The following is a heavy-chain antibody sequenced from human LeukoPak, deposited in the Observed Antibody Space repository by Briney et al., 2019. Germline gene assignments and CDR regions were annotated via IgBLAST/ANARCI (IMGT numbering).Heavy chain of an antibody. CDR3: ARSRARIAAAVYYFDY. Sequence: PGGSLRLSSAAAGFPFDDYFMRRVRQAPGKGLEWVSYITNSGYTMYYADSVRGRFTISKDNAKHSLYLHMSGLRAEDTAVYYCARSRARIAAAVYYFDYWGQGTPVTVSS. D-gene: IGHD6-13*01. CDR2: ITNSGYTM. V-gene: IGHV3-11*01. CDR1: GFPFDDYF. J-gene: IGHJ4*02.